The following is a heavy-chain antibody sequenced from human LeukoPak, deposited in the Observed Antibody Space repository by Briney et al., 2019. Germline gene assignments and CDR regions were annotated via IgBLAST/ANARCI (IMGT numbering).Heavy chain of an antibody. CDR3: ARDHGGWGFDP. J-gene: IGHJ5*02. CDR2: INPSGGST. D-gene: IGHD3-16*01. Sequence: ASVKVSCKASGYTFTSYYMHWVRQAPGQGLEWMGIINPSGGSTSYAQKFQGRVTMTRDMSTSTVYMELSSLRSEDTAVYYCARDHGGWGFDPWGQGTLVTVSS. V-gene: IGHV1-46*01. CDR1: GYTFTSYY.